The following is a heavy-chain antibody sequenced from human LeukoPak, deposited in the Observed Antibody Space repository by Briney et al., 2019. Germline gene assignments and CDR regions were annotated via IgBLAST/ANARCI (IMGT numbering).Heavy chain of an antibody. CDR1: GLSISGQW. J-gene: IGHJ4*02. CDR3: AYTNNFYH. D-gene: IGHD3-16*01. CDR2: IKHDGSEE. Sequence: GGSLRLSYVASGLSISGQWMNWVRQAPGQGLEWVANIKHDGSEEHYVDSVKGRFTISRDDGRNSVSLQMNSVRAEDTAVYYCAYTNNFYHWGQGTLVVVSS. V-gene: IGHV3-7*01.